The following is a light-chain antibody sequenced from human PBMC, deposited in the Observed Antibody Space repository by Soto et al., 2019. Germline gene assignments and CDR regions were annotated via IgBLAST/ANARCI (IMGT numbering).Light chain of an antibody. J-gene: IGKJ4*01. CDR2: GAS. Sequence: EIVLTQSPGTLSLSPGERATLSCRASQSVSSSYLAWYQQKPGQAPRLLIYGASSRATGIPDRFSGSGSGTDFTLAISSVEPEDVAVYYCQQYGSSPTFGGATKLESK. CDR3: QQYGSSPT. CDR1: QSVSSSY. V-gene: IGKV3-20*01.